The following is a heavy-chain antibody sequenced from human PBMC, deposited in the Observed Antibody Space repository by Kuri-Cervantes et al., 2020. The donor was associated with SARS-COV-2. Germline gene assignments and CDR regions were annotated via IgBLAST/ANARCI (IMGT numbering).Heavy chain of an antibody. V-gene: IGHV3-23*01. D-gene: IGHD1-26*01. Sequence: GGSLRLSCAALGFTFSSYGMHWVRQAPGKGLEWVSAISGSGGSTYYADSVKGRFTISRDNSKNTLYLQMNSLRAEDTAVYYFAKALTSPYSGSYCVDYWGQGTLVTVSS. CDR1: GFTFSSYG. J-gene: IGHJ4*02. CDR2: ISGSGGST. CDR3: AKALTSPYSGSYCVDY.